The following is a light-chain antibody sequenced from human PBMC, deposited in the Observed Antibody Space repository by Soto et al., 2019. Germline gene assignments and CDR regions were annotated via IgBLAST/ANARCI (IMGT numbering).Light chain of an antibody. Sequence: EIVLTQSPGTLSLSPGERATLSCRAIQSVSSSYLAWYQQKPGQAPRLLIYGASRRATGIPARFSGSGSGTEFTLTISSLQSEDFAVYYCQQYNNWPPITFGQGTRLE. V-gene: IGKV3-15*01. CDR2: GAS. CDR1: QSVSSSY. J-gene: IGKJ5*01. CDR3: QQYNNWPPIT.